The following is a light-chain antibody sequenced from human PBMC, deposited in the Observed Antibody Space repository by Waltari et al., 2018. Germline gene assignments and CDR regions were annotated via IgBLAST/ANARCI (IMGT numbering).Light chain of an antibody. CDR3: QQYYTKPYT. CDR2: WAS. Sequence: DFVMTQSPASLSVSLGGRATINCKSSQSVLYSDSKNYLGWYQQKPGHPPRLLIYWASSREYAVPDRFSGSGSGTDFTLTISNLQAEDVAVYFCQQYYTKPYTFGQGTKLEIK. CDR1: QSVLYSDSKNY. V-gene: IGKV4-1*01. J-gene: IGKJ2*01.